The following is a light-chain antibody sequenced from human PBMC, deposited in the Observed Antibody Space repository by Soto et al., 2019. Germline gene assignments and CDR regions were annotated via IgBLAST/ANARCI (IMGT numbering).Light chain of an antibody. CDR1: QSISIN. V-gene: IGKV3D-15*01. CDR2: GAS. J-gene: IGKJ1*01. Sequence: IVMTQSPDSLSGSPGDRVSLSWRASQSISINLAWYQHKPGQAPRLLIHGASTRATGVPARISGSGSGTEFTLTISSLQSEDFAVYYCQQFRNWPWTFGQGTKVDIK. CDR3: QQFRNWPWT.